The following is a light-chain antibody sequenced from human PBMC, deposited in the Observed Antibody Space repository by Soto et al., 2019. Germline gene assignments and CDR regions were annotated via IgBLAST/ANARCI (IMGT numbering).Light chain of an antibody. V-gene: IGKV3-20*01. Sequence: IVLTQSPGSLSLSPGDRAALSCRASQSVNRGYLAWYQHRPGQAPRLLIFGASTTAPGVPYSFSGNGSGTDFTLTITRLEPEDFGLYYCQQYAVSPETFGQGTKVEFK. CDR1: QSVNRGY. CDR3: QQYAVSPET. CDR2: GAS. J-gene: IGKJ1*01.